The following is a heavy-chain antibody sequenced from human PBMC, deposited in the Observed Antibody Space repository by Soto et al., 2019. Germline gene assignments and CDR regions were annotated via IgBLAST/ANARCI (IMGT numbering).Heavy chain of an antibody. V-gene: IGHV3-30*18. J-gene: IGHJ4*02. Sequence: GSLRLSCAASGFTFSSYGMHWVRQAPGKGLEWVAVISYDGSNKYYADSVKGRFTISRDNSKNTLYLQMNSLRAEDTAVYYCAKGYYFDYWGQGTLVTVSS. CDR2: ISYDGSNK. CDR3: AKGYYFDY. CDR1: GFTFSSYG.